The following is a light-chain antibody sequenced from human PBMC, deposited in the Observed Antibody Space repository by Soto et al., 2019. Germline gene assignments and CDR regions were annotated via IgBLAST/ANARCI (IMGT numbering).Light chain of an antibody. J-gene: IGKJ1*01. CDR3: QQYGSSGT. CDR2: DAS. Sequence: TQSPSTLSLSPGERATLSCRASQSVSSYLAWYQQKPGQAPRLLIYDASNRATGIPDRFSGSGSGTDFTLTISRLEPEDFAVYYCQQYGSSGTFGQGTKVDIK. V-gene: IGKV3-20*01. CDR1: QSVSSY.